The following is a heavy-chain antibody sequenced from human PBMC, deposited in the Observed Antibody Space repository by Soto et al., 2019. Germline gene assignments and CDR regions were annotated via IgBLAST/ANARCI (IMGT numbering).Heavy chain of an antibody. Sequence: QVQLVQSGAEVKKPGSSVKVSCKASGGTFSSYAISWVRQAPGQGLEWMGGIIPIFGTANYAQKFQGRVTIAADEPTSTAYMELSSLRSEDTAVYYCARAGGGERGFGELLSDYWGQGTLVTVSS. J-gene: IGHJ4*02. CDR3: ARAGGGERGFGELLSDY. CDR2: IIPIFGTA. D-gene: IGHD3-10*01. V-gene: IGHV1-69*01. CDR1: GGTFSSYA.